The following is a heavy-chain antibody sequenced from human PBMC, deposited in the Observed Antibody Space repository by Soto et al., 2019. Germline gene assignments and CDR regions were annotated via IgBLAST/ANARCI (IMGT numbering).Heavy chain of an antibody. Sequence: EVQLVESGGGLVQPGGSLRLSCAASGFTFSSYTMNWVRQAPGKGLEWVSYITSSSSTIYYADSVKGRFTISRDNAKNSLYLQMNSLRDEDTAVYYCARTLAAAAYYYYYGMDVWGQETTVNVSS. V-gene: IGHV3-48*02. CDR1: GFTFSSYT. D-gene: IGHD6-13*01. CDR2: ITSSSSTI. J-gene: IGHJ6*02. CDR3: ARTLAAAAYYYYYGMDV.